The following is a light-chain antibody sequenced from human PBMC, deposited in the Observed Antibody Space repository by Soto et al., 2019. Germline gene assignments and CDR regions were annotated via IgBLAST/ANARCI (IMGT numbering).Light chain of an antibody. V-gene: IGKV1-9*01. CDR2: AAS. J-gene: IGKJ5*01. CDR3: QHLDSYST. Sequence: DIPLTQSPSFLSASVGDRVTITCRASQGISSYLAWYQQKPGKAPKLLIYAASTLQSGVPSRFSGSRSGTEFTLTISSLQPEDFATYYCQHLDSYSTFGQGTRLEIK. CDR1: QGISSY.